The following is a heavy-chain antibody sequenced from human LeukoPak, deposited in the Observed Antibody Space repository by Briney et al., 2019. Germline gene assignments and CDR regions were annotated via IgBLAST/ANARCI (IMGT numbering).Heavy chain of an antibody. CDR3: SRGDYSVRGIIITDFDY. CDR2: IKNDGSTK. CDR1: GFTFSSYG. V-gene: IGHV3-30*02. J-gene: IGHJ4*02. D-gene: IGHD3-10*01. Sequence: PGGSLRLSCAASGFTFSSYGMHWVRQAPGKGLEWVTLIKNDGSTKYYEDSVKGRFTISRDNSENTVYLQMDGLRAEDTAVYYCSRGDYSVRGIIITDFDYWGQGTLVTVSP.